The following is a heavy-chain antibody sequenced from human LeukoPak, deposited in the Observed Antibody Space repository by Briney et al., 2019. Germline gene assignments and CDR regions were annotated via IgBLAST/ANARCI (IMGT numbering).Heavy chain of an antibody. CDR2: INHSGST. V-gene: IGHV4-34*01. Sequence: SETLSLTCAVYGGSFRGYYWSWIRQPPGKGLEWIGEINHSGSTNYNPSLKSRVTISVDTSKNQFSLKLSSVTAADTAVYYCARAREQLGEFDYWGQGTLVTVSS. CDR1: GGSFRGYY. D-gene: IGHD6-6*01. CDR3: ARAREQLGEFDY. J-gene: IGHJ4*02.